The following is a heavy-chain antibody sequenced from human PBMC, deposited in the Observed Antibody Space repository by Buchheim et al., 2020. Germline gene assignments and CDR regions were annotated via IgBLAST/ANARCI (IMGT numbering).Heavy chain of an antibody. V-gene: IGHV4-34*01. CDR2: INHSGST. CDR1: GGSFSGYY. CDR3: HLKNYDSSGYYWHYYYMDV. J-gene: IGHJ6*03. Sequence: QVQLQQWGAGLLKPSETLSLTCAVYGGSFSGYYWSWIRQPPGKGLEWIGEINHSGSTNYNPSLKSRVTISVDTSKNQFSLKLSSVTAADTAVYYCHLKNYDSSGYYWHYYYMDVWGKGTT. D-gene: IGHD3-22*01.